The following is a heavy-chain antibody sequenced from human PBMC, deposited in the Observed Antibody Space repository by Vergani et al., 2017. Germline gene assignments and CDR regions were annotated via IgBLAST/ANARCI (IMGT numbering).Heavy chain of an antibody. V-gene: IGHV1-69*01. Sequence: QVQLVQSGAEVKKPGSSVKVSCKASGGTFSSYAISWVRQAAGQGLEWMGGIIPIFGTANYAQKFQGRVTITADESTSTAYMELSSLRSEDTAVYYCTLGYCSSTSCHPLWGVHNWFDPWGQGTLVTVSS. CDR3: TLGYCSSTSCHPLWGVHNWFDP. CDR1: GGTFSSYA. CDR2: IIPIFGTA. J-gene: IGHJ5*02. D-gene: IGHD2-2*01.